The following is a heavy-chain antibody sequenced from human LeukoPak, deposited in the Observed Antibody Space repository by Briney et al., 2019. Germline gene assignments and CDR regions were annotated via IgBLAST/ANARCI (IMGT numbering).Heavy chain of an antibody. CDR1: GGSISSYY. V-gene: IGHV4-59*01. D-gene: IGHD3-10*01. J-gene: IGHJ6*04. CDR3: ARGGPPELLWFGETYYYGMDV. CDR2: IYYSGRT. Sequence: PSETLSLTCTVSGGSISSYYWSWIRQPPGKGLEWIGYIYYSGRTNYNPSLKSRVTISVDTSKNQFSLKLSSVTAADTAVYYCARGGPPELLWFGETYYYGMDVWGKGTTVTVSS.